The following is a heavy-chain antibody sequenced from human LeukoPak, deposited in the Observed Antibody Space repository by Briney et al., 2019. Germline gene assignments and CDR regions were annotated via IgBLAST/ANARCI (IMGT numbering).Heavy chain of an antibody. Sequence: PSETLSLTCTVSGGSISSSSYYWGWIRQPPGKGLEWIGSIYYSGSTYYNPSLKSRVTISVDTSKNQFSLKLSSVTAADTAVYYCATQRFYDFWSGQQAYPFDYWGQGTLVTVSS. CDR3: ATQRFYDFWSGQQAYPFDY. J-gene: IGHJ4*02. D-gene: IGHD3-3*01. CDR1: GGSISSSSYY. V-gene: IGHV4-39*07. CDR2: IYYSGST.